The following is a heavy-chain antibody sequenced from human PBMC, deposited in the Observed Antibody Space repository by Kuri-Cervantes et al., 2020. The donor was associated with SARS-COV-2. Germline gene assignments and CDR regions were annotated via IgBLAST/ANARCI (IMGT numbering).Heavy chain of an antibody. D-gene: IGHD3-10*01. CDR2: ISGSGGST. Sequence: GGSLRLSCAASGFTFSSYAMSWVRQAPGKGLEWVSAISGSGGSTYYADSVKGRFTISRDNSKNTLYLQMNSLRAEDTAVYYCAKDWRQRITMVWGVNYGMDVWGQGTTVTGSS. CDR3: AKDWRQRITMVWGVNYGMDV. CDR1: GFTFSSYA. J-gene: IGHJ6*02. V-gene: IGHV3-23*01.